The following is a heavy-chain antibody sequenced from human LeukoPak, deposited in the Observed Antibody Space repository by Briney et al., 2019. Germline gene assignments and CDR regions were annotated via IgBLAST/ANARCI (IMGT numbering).Heavy chain of an antibody. J-gene: IGHJ4*02. Sequence: GGSLRLSCAASGFSFSSSWMHWVRQAPGKGLVWVSRINSDGSITSYVDSVKGRFTISRDNAKNTLYLQMNSLRAEDTAVYYCAREPSYSYGYISDYWGQGTLVTVSS. CDR2: INSDGSIT. D-gene: IGHD5-18*01. CDR1: GFSFSSSW. V-gene: IGHV3-74*01. CDR3: AREPSYSYGYISDY.